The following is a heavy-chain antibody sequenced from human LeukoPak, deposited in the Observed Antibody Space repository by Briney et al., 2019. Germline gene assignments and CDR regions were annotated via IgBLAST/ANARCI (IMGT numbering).Heavy chain of an antibody. D-gene: IGHD2-2*01. CDR2: INHSGST. Sequence: SETLSLTCTVYGGSFSGYYWSWIRQPPGKGLEWFGEINHSGSTNYNPSLKSRVTISVDTSKNQFSLKLSSVTAADTAVYYCARDLSVVPAATEPNWFDPWGQGTLVTVSS. J-gene: IGHJ5*02. CDR1: GGSFSGYY. CDR3: ARDLSVVPAATEPNWFDP. V-gene: IGHV4-34*01.